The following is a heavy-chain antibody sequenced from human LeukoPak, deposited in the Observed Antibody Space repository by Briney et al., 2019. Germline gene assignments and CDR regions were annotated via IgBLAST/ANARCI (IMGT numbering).Heavy chain of an antibody. CDR3: ARATNYYYDSSGYAPDFDY. J-gene: IGHJ4*02. CDR1: GFTFSSYS. D-gene: IGHD3-22*01. CDR2: TSYDGSNK. V-gene: IGHV3-30*04. Sequence: GGSLRLSCAASGFTFSSYSMHWVRRAPGKGLEWVALTSYDGSNKYHADSVKGRFTISRDNSKNTLYLQMNSLRAEDTAVYCCARATNYYYDSSGYAPDFDYWGQGTLVTVSS.